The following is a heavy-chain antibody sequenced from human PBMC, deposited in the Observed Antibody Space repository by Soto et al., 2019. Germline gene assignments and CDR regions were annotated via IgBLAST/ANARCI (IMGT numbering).Heavy chain of an antibody. V-gene: IGHV1-46*01. Sequence: ASVTVSCKASGYAFTTYYMHWVRQAPGQGLEWLGIINPSGGRTTYAQNFQGRVTMTRDTSTSTVYMELSSLRSEDTAVYYCARDGCITATCAGGGNWFDPWGQGTPVTVSS. CDR1: GYAFTTYY. D-gene: IGHD3-10*01. CDR2: INPSGGRT. CDR3: ARDGCITATCAGGGNWFDP. J-gene: IGHJ5*02.